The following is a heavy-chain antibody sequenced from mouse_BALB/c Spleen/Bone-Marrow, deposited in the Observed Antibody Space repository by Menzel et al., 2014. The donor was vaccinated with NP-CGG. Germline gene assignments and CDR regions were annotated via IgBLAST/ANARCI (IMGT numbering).Heavy chain of an antibody. Sequence: EVQLVESGPGLVKPSQTVSLTCTVTGISITTGNYRWSWIRQFPGNKLEWIGYIYYSGTITYNPSLTSRTTITRDTSKNQFFLEMNSLTAEDTATYYCARDGGLRGYAMDYWGQGTSVTVSS. CDR3: ARDGGLRGYAMDY. CDR2: IYYSGTI. J-gene: IGHJ4*01. CDR1: GISITTGNYR. V-gene: IGHV3-5*02. D-gene: IGHD2-4*01.